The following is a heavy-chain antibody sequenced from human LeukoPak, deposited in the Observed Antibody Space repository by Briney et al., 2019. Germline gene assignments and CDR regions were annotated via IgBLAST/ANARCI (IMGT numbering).Heavy chain of an antibody. J-gene: IGHJ5*02. Sequence: ASVKVSCKASGYTFTSYYMHWVRQAPGQGLEWMGWINPNSGGTNYAQKFQGRVTMTRDTSISTAYMELSRLRSDDTAVYYCARAVDTAMVTPWFDPWGQGTLVTVSS. CDR1: GYTFTSYY. CDR2: INPNSGGT. CDR3: ARAVDTAMVTPWFDP. D-gene: IGHD5-18*01. V-gene: IGHV1-2*02.